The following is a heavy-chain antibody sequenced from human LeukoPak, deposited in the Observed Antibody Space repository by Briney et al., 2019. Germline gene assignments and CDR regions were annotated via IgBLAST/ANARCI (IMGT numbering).Heavy chain of an antibody. CDR3: ATRGDLSWFGALRH. V-gene: IGHV3-7*01. J-gene: IGHJ4*02. D-gene: IGHD3-16*02. CDR1: ELSFSNYW. Sequence: AGCLRLSCVVSELSFSNYWMDWVRQAPGKGLEWVAFIKQDVSETSYGDSVKGRFTISRDTARNSLFLQMNSLRAEDTAVYYCATRGDLSWFGALRHWSQGTLVTVSS. CDR2: IKQDVSET.